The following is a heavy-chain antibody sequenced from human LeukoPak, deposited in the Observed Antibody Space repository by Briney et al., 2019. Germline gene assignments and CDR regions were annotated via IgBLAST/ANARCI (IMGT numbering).Heavy chain of an antibody. CDR1: GFTLSSYA. J-gene: IGHJ4*02. CDR3: ARGGGYSYGLYGY. CDR2: ISVSGNT. Sequence: PGGSLRLSCAASGFTLSSYAMSWVRQGPGKGLEWVSAISVSGNTYHADSVKGRFTISRDSYKNTLYLQMNSLRSDDTAVYYCARGGGYSYGLYGYWGQGTLVTVSS. V-gene: IGHV3-23*01. D-gene: IGHD5-18*01.